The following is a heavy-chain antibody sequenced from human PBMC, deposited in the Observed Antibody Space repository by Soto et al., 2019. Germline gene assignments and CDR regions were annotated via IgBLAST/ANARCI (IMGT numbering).Heavy chain of an antibody. J-gene: IGHJ4*02. CDR2: ISGSGGSA. CDR3: AKDSRSGWYRYFDY. D-gene: IGHD6-19*01. Sequence: GGSLRLSCAASGFTFSNYAMNWVRQAPGKGLEWVSGISGSGGSAHYADSVKGRFTISRDNSKKTLYLQMNSLRAEDTAVYYCAKDSRSGWYRYFDYWGQGNLVTVSS. CDR1: GFTFSNYA. V-gene: IGHV3-23*01.